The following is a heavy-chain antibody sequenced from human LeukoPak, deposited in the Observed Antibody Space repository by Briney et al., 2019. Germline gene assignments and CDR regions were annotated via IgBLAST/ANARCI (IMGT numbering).Heavy chain of an antibody. Sequence: GGSLRLSCAASGFTVSSNYMSWVREAPGKGLEWVSVIYSGGSTYYADSVKGRFTISRHNSKNTLYLQMNSLRAEDTAVYYCAREGSDCSGGSCYSAFCDYWGQGTLVTVSS. J-gene: IGHJ4*02. V-gene: IGHV3-53*04. CDR1: GFTVSSNY. CDR3: AREGSDCSGGSCYSAFCDY. CDR2: IYSGGST. D-gene: IGHD2-15*01.